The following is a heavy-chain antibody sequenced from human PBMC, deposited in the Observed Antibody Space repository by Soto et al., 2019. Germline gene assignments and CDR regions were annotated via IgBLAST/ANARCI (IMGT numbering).Heavy chain of an antibody. Sequence: QLQLQESGSGLVKPSQTLSLTCAVSGGSISSGGYSWSWLRQPPGKGLEWIGYIYNSGSTYYNPSLQSRATTSVDRSKNQFYLKLSSVTDADTAVDYCARVPGLWGRGTLVTVSS. CDR1: GGSISSGGYS. CDR2: IYNSGST. CDR3: ARVPGL. J-gene: IGHJ2*01. V-gene: IGHV4-30-2*01.